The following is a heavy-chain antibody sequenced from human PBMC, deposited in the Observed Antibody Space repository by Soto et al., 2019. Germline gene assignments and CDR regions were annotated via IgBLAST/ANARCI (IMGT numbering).Heavy chain of an antibody. CDR1: GFTFSSYA. J-gene: IGHJ2*01. CDR3: AKDSVLMVYAARTEYFDL. D-gene: IGHD2-8*01. V-gene: IGHV3-23*01. CDR2: ISGSGGST. Sequence: GGSLRLSGAASGFTFSSYAMSWVRQAPGKGLEWVSAISGSGGSTYYADSVKGRFTISRDNSKNTLYLQMNSLRAEDTAVYYCAKDSVLMVYAARTEYFDLWGRGTLVTVSS.